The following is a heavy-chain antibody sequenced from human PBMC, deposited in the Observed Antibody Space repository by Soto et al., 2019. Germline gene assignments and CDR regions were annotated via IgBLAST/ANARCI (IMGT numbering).Heavy chain of an antibody. CDR1: GYTFTSYG. J-gene: IGHJ5*02. CDR3: ARVARVEPLGGWFDP. V-gene: IGHV1-18*04. D-gene: IGHD3-16*01. CDR2: ISAYNGNT. Sequence: ASVKVSCKASGYTFTSYGTSWVRQAPGQGLEWMGWISAYNGNTNYAQKLQGRVTMTTDTSTSTAYMELRSLRPDDTAVYYCARVARVEPLGGWFDPWGQGTLVTVSS.